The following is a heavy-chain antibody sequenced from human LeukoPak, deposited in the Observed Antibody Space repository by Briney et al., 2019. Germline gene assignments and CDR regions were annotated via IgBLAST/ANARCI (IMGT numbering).Heavy chain of an antibody. Sequence: ASVKVSCKASGGTFSSYAISWVRQAPGQGLEWMGWINPNSGGTNYAQKFQGRVTMTRDTSISTAYMELSRLRSDDTAVYYCARDALILVDTGGNWFDPWGQGTLVTVSS. V-gene: IGHV1-2*02. CDR1: GGTFSSYA. J-gene: IGHJ5*02. CDR2: INPNSGGT. CDR3: ARDALILVDTGGNWFDP. D-gene: IGHD5-18*01.